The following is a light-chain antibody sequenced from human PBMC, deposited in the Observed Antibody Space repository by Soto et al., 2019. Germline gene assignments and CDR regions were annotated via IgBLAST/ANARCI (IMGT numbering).Light chain of an antibody. CDR1: QSVLYSSNNKNY. CDR3: QQYYSTPVT. CDR2: WAS. Sequence: DIVMTQSPDSLAVSLGERATINCKSSQSVLYSSNNKNYLAWYQQKPGQPTKLLIYWASTRESGVPDRFSGSGSGTDFTLTISSLQAEDVAVYYCQQYYSTPVTFGQGTKVEIK. V-gene: IGKV4-1*01. J-gene: IGKJ1*01.